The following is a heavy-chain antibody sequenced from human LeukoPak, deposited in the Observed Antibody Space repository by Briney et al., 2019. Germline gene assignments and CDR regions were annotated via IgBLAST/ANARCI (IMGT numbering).Heavy chain of an antibody. CDR1: GGSISSYY. CDR3: ARGSYDILTGYNLYYYYMDV. D-gene: IGHD3-9*01. CDR2: IYTSGST. Sequence: SETLSLTCTVSGGSISSYYWSWLRQPAGKGLEWIGRIYTSGSTNYNPSLKSRVTISVDTSKNQFSLKLSSVTAADTAVYYCARGSYDILTGYNLYYYYMDVWGKGTTVTVSS. J-gene: IGHJ6*03. V-gene: IGHV4-4*07.